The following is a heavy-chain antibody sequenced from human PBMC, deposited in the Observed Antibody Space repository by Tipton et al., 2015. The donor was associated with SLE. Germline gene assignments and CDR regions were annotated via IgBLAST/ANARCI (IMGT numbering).Heavy chain of an antibody. CDR2: IRYDGSNK. Sequence: SGFTFSSYGVHWVRQAPGKGLEWVAFIRYDGSNKYYADSVKGRFTISRDNSKNTLYLQMNSLKTSDTAMYYCARHGGWADEYDSFDFWGQGTMVSVSS. CDR3: ARHGGWADEYDSFDF. D-gene: IGHD3-22*01. V-gene: IGHV3-33*01. J-gene: IGHJ3*01. CDR1: GFTFSSYG.